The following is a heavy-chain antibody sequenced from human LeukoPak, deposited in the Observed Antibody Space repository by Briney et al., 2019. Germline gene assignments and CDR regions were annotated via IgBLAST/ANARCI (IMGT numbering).Heavy chain of an antibody. CDR1: RFTFNNFA. Sequence: GGSLRLSCAASRFTFNNFAMSWVRQAPGKGLEWVSGIGSSGGNTEYADSVKGRFTISRDNSKNTVYLQMNSLRAEDTALYYCAEDRGEGYKHWDHWGQGTLVTVSS. D-gene: IGHD5-24*01. V-gene: IGHV3-23*01. CDR2: IGSSGGNT. J-gene: IGHJ4*02. CDR3: AEDRGEGYKHWDH.